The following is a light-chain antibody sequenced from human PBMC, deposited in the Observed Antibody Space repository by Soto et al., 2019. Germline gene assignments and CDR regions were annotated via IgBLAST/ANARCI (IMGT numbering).Light chain of an antibody. CDR2: GAS. V-gene: IGKV3-15*01. CDR3: QQYNNWPYT. CDR1: QSVSSN. Sequence: EIVMTQSPATLSVSPGERATLSCMASQSVSSNLAWNQQKPGQAPRLLIYGASTRATGIPARFSGSGSGTEFTLIISSLQSEDFAVYYCQQYNNWPYTFGPGTKVDIK. J-gene: IGKJ3*01.